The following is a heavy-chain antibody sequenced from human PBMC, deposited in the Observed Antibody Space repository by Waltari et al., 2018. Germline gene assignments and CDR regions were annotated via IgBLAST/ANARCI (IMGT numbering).Heavy chain of an antibody. CDR2: ISGSGGST. V-gene: IGHV3-23*04. J-gene: IGHJ4*02. CDR1: GFPSSSYA. D-gene: IGHD6-19*01. Sequence: EVQLVESGGGLVQPGGSLRLSCAASGFPSSSYAMTWVRQAPGKGLEWVSAISGSGGSTYYADAVKGRFTITRDNSKNTLYLQMNSLGADDTAVYYCAAPPQWLVRGGYFDYWGQGTLVTVSS. CDR3: AAPPQWLVRGGYFDY.